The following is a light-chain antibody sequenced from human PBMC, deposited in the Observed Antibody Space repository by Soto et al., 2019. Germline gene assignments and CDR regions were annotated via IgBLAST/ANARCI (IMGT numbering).Light chain of an antibody. V-gene: IGKV3-15*01. CDR1: QSVSSN. CDR2: GAS. J-gene: IGKJ1*01. Sequence: EIVLTQSPGTLSLSPGERATLSCRASQSVSSNLAWYQQKPGQAPRLLIYGASTRVTGIPARFSGSGSGKEFTLTISSLQSEDFAVYYCHQYNNWPLTWTFGQGTKVDIK. CDR3: HQYNNWPLTWT.